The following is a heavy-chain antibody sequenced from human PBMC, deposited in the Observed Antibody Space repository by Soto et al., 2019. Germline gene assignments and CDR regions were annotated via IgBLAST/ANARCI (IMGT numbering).Heavy chain of an antibody. D-gene: IGHD3-3*01. V-gene: IGHV3-48*02. CDR3: ARSIFGAVITFYFDS. Sequence: EVLLEESGGGLVQRGGSLRLSCAASGFKFSSYNMNWVRQAPGKGLEWISYISRSADAIHYADSVKGRFTISRDNAGNSLYLEMNNLRDEDSAIYYCARSIFGAVITFYFDSWGPGTLVTVSS. J-gene: IGHJ4*02. CDR2: ISRSADAI. CDR1: GFKFSSYN.